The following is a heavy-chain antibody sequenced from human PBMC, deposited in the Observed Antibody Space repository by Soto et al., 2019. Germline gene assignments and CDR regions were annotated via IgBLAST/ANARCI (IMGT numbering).Heavy chain of an antibody. CDR1: GGSISSGGYY. V-gene: IGHV4-31*03. D-gene: IGHD2-15*01. CDR2: IYYSGST. J-gene: IGHJ4*02. CDR3: ARDRCSGGSCYYDC. Sequence: QVQLQESGPGLVKPSQTLSLTCTVSGGSISSGGYYWSWIRQHPGKGLEWIGYIYYSGSTYYNPSLKSRVTISVVTSKNQFSLKLSSVTAADTAVYYCARDRCSGGSCYYDCWGQGTLVTVSS.